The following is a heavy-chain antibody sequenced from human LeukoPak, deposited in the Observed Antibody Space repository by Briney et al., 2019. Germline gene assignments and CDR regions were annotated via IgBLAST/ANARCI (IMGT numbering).Heavy chain of an antibody. CDR2: ISGSGGST. Sequence: PGGSLRLSCAASGFTFSSYAMSWVRQAPGKGLEWVSAISGSGGSTYYADSVKGRFTISRDNSKNTLYLQMNSLRAEDTAVFYCARDDSGSYREFDYWGQGTLVTVSS. CDR3: ARDDSGSYREFDY. D-gene: IGHD1-26*01. V-gene: IGHV3-23*01. J-gene: IGHJ4*02. CDR1: GFTFSSYA.